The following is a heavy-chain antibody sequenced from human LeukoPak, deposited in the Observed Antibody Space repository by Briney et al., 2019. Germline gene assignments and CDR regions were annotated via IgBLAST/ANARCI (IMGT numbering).Heavy chain of an antibody. D-gene: IGHD3-10*01. J-gene: IGHJ3*02. CDR3: ARGARWFGELPDAFDI. CDR2: ISSSSTI. Sequence: GGSLRLSCAASGFTFSSYSMNWVRQAPGKGLEWVSYISSSSTIYYADSVKGRFTISRDNAKNSLYLQMNSLRAEDTAVYYCARGARWFGELPDAFDIWGQGTMVTVSS. CDR1: GFTFSSYS. V-gene: IGHV3-48*04.